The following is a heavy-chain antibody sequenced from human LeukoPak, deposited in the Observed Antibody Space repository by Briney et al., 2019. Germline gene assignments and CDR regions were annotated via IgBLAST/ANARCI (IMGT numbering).Heavy chain of an antibody. CDR3: ARGKIYSYGLYYFDY. D-gene: IGHD5-18*01. Sequence: SETLSLTCGVYSESFSDYFWTWIRQVPGKGMEWIGEINHGGSTNYNPSLKSRVTISIDTSKNQFSLRLSSVTAADTAVYYCARGKIYSYGLYYFDYWGQGTLVTVSS. J-gene: IGHJ4*02. CDR1: SESFSDYF. CDR2: INHGGST. V-gene: IGHV4-34*01.